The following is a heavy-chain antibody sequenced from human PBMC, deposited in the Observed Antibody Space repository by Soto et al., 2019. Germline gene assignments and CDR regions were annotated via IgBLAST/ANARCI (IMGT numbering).Heavy chain of an antibody. V-gene: IGHV1-69*02. D-gene: IGHD4-17*01. CDR1: GGTLSNYP. Sequence: QVQLVQSGAEVKKPGSSVKVSCKASGGTLSNYPINWVRQAPGQGLEWMGRIIPILGIANYAQKFQGRVTITADKSTSPAYMELSSLRSDDTAVYYCARGLDYGGWFDPWGQGTLVTVSS. J-gene: IGHJ5*02. CDR2: IIPILGIA. CDR3: ARGLDYGGWFDP.